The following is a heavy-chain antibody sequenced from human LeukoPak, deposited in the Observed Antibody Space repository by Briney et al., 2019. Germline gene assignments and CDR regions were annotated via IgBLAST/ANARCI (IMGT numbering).Heavy chain of an antibody. CDR3: ASCSSTSCYTSKNWFDP. CDR2: ISGSGGST. CDR1: GFTFSSYA. Sequence: GSLRLSCAASGFTFSSYAMSWVRQAPGKGLEWVSTISGSGGSTYYADSVKGRFTISRDNSKNTLYLQMNSLRAEDTAVYYCASCSSTSCYTSKNWFDPWGQGTLVTVSS. D-gene: IGHD2-2*02. V-gene: IGHV3-23*01. J-gene: IGHJ5*02.